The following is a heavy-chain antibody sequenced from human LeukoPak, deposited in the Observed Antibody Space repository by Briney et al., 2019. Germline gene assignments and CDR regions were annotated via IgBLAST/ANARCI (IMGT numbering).Heavy chain of an antibody. D-gene: IGHD6-19*01. V-gene: IGHV3-30-3*01. Sequence: GGSLRLSCAASGFTFSLHPIHWVRQAPGKGLEWVAAILYDGSTKYYADSVKGRFTISRDDSKNTLYLQMNSLRAEDTAVYYCARERQGIAEAGYFDYWGQGTLVTVSP. J-gene: IGHJ4*02. CDR1: GFTFSLHP. CDR2: ILYDGSTK. CDR3: ARERQGIAEAGYFDY.